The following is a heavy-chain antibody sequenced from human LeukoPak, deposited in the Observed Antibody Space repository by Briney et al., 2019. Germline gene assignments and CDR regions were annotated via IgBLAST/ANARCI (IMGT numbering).Heavy chain of an antibody. J-gene: IGHJ3*02. CDR1: GGSISSYY. CDR2: IYYSGST. V-gene: IGHV4-59*08. CDR3: ARHLSRITIFGVVSDAFDI. Sequence: PSETLSLTCTVSGGSISSYYWSWIRQPPGKGLEWTGYIYYSGSTNYNPSLKSRVTISVDTSKNQFSLKLSSVTAADTAVYYCARHLSRITIFGVVSDAFDIWGQGTMVTVSS. D-gene: IGHD3-3*01.